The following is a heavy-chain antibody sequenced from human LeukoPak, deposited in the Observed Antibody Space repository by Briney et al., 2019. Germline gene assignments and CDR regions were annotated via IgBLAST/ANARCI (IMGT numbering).Heavy chain of an antibody. V-gene: IGHV3-23*01. CDR1: GFTFSSYS. CDR2: ISGSGGST. Sequence: GGSLRLSCAASGFTFSSYSMNWVRQAPGKGLEWVSAISGSGGSTYYADSVKGRFTISRDNSKNTLYLQMNSLRAEDTAVYYCARYGDYIIRANYYYGMDVGGQGTTVTVSS. J-gene: IGHJ6*02. D-gene: IGHD4-17*01. CDR3: ARYGDYIIRANYYYGMDV.